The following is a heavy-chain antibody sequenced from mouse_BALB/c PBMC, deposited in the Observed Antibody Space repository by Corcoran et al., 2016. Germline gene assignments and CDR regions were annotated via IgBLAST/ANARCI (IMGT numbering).Heavy chain of an antibody. J-gene: IGHJ3*01. CDR1: GYTLSSYW. Sequence: QVQLQQSGAELMKPGASVKISCKATGYTLSSYWIEWVKQRPGHGLEWIGEILPGSGSTNYNEKFKGKATFTADTSSNTAYMQLSSLTSEDSAVYYCARSDTTARFAYWGQGTLVTVSA. V-gene: IGHV1-9*01. CDR3: ARSDTTARFAY. D-gene: IGHD1-2*01. CDR2: ILPGSGST.